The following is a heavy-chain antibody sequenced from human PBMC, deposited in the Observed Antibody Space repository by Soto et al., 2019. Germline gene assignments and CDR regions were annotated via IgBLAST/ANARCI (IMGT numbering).Heavy chain of an antibody. CDR2: MNPNSGNT. V-gene: IGHV1-8*01. CDR1: GYTFTSYD. Sequence: QVQLVQSGAEVKKPGASVKVSCKASGYTFTSYDINWVRQATGQGLEWMGWMNPNSGNTGYEHKFQGRVTMTRNTSISTAYMELSSLRSEDTAVYYCAITHLRFGEHHYWGQGTLVTVSS. CDR3: AITHLRFGEHHY. D-gene: IGHD3-10*01. J-gene: IGHJ4*02.